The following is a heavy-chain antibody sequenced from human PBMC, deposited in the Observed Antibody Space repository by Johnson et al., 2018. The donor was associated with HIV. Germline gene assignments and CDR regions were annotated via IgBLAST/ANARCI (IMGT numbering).Heavy chain of an antibody. Sequence: VQLVESGGGVVRPGGSLRLSCAASGFTFSSYDMHWVRQATGKGLEWVSAIGTAGDTYYPGSVKGRFTISRENAKNSLYLQMNSLRAGDTAVYYCARGSGSYGDAFDIWGQGTMVTVSS. CDR2: IGTAGDT. D-gene: IGHD1-26*01. CDR1: GFTFSSYD. J-gene: IGHJ3*02. V-gene: IGHV3-13*01. CDR3: ARGSGSYGDAFDI.